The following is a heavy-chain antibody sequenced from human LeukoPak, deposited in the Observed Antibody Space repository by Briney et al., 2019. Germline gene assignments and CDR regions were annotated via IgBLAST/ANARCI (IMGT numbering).Heavy chain of an antibody. CDR1: GGSFSGYY. CDR3: VRGGATPPD. V-gene: IGHV4-34*01. J-gene: IGHJ4*02. Sequence: SETLSLTCAVYGGSFSGYYWSWIRQPPGKGLEWIGEINHSGSTNYNPSLKSRVTISVDTSKNQFSLKLSSVTAADTAVYYCVRGGATPPDWGQGTLVTVSS. D-gene: IGHD2-15*01. CDR2: INHSGST.